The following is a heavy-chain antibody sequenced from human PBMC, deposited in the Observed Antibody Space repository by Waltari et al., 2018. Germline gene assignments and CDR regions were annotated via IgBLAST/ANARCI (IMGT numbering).Heavy chain of an antibody. J-gene: IGHJ4*02. CDR1: GFTFSRYS. D-gene: IGHD7-27*01. CDR2: ISSTGTYT. CDR3: ATGGWGFYLDN. V-gene: IGHV3-21*01. Sequence: EVQLVESGGGLVKPGGSLRLSCGASGFTFSRYSMNWVRQAPGKGLEWISSISSTGTYTHYADSVKGRFTISRDNAKNSLYLQMNSLRAEDTGVYWCATGGWGFYLDNWGQGTLVTFSS.